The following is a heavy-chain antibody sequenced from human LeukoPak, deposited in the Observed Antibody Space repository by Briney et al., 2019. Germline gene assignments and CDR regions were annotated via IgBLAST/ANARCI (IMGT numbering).Heavy chain of an antibody. CDR3: ASPTHYCSSTSCYTKAQYFQH. CDR2: INPSGGST. J-gene: IGHJ1*01. CDR1: GYTFTSYY. Sequence: ASVKVSCKASGYTFTSYYMHWVRQAPGQGLEWMGIINPSGGSTSYAQKFQGRVTMTRDTSTSTVYMELSSLRSEDTAVYYCASPTHYCSSTSCYTKAQYFQHWGQGTLVTVSS. V-gene: IGHV1-46*01. D-gene: IGHD2-2*02.